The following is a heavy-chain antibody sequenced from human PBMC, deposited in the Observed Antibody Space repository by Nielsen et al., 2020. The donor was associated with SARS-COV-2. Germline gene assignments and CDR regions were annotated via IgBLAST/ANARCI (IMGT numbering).Heavy chain of an antibody. Sequence: SVKVSCKASGGTFSSYAISWVRQAPGQGLEWMGGIIPIFGTANYAQKFQGRVTITADKSTSTAYMELSSLRSEDTAVYYCARSYYYDSSGYYSYYYYGMDVWGQGTTVTVSS. CDR2: IIPIFGTA. D-gene: IGHD3-22*01. V-gene: IGHV1-69*06. CDR3: ARSYYYDSSGYYSYYYYGMDV. J-gene: IGHJ6*02. CDR1: GGTFSSYA.